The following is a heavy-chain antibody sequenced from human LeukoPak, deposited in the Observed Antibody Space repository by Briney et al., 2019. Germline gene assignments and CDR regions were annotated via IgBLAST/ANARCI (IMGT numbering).Heavy chain of an antibody. CDR1: GFTFSDYY. D-gene: IGHD6-13*01. CDR2: ISSSASTT. CDR3: ARATRIAAAGYYFDY. V-gene: IGHV3-11*04. J-gene: IGHJ4*02. Sequence: GGSLRLSCAASGFTFSDYYMSWIRQAPGKGLEWVSSISSSASTTYYADSVKGRFTILRDNAKKSLYLQMNSLRAEDTAVYYCARATRIAAAGYYFDYWGQGTLVTVSS.